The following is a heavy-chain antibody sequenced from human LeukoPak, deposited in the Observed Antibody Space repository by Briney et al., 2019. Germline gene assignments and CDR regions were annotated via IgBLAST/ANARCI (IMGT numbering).Heavy chain of an antibody. CDR3: ALRGALYYYYMDV. CDR2: IYYSGST. J-gene: IGHJ6*03. Sequence: SETLSLTCTVSGGSISSSSYYWGWIRQPPGKGLEWIGSIYYSGSTYYNPSLKSRVTISVDTSKNQFSLKLSSVTAADTAVYYCALRGALYYYYMDVWGKGTTVTVSS. D-gene: IGHD3-16*01. CDR1: GGSISSSSYY. V-gene: IGHV4-39*01.